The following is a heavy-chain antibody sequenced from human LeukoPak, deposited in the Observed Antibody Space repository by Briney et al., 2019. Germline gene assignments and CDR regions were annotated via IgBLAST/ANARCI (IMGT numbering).Heavy chain of an antibody. CDR1: GYTFTGYY. V-gene: IGHV1-2*02. CDR3: ARDIGSHYYDILTGYYNPINDAFDI. J-gene: IGHJ3*02. CDR2: INPNSGGT. Sequence: ASVKVSCKASGYTFTGYYMHWVRQAPGQGLEWMGWINPNSGGTNYAQKFQGRVTMTRDTSISTAYMELSRLRSDDTAVYYCARDIGSHYYDILTGYYNPINDAFDIWGQGTMVTVSS. D-gene: IGHD3-9*01.